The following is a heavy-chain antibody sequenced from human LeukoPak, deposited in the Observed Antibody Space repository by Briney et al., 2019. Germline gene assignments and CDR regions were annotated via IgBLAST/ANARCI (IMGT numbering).Heavy chain of an antibody. Sequence: ASEKVSCKASGGTSSSYAISWVRQAAGQGLEWMGGNIPIFGTANYAQKFQGRVTITRDTSASTAYMELSSLRSEDTAVYYCARVYSSSSLWFDPWGQGTLVTVSS. V-gene: IGHV1-69*05. D-gene: IGHD6-6*01. CDR2: NIPIFGTA. J-gene: IGHJ5*02. CDR3: ARVYSSSSLWFDP. CDR1: GGTSSSYA.